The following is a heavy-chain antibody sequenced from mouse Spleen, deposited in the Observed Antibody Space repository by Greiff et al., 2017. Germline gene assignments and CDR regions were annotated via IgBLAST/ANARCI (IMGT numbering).Heavy chain of an antibody. D-gene: IGHD1-1*01. J-gene: IGHJ2*01. CDR2: ISSGGGNT. CDR3: ARQVYYGLDY. V-gene: IGHV5-9*01. Sequence: EVMLVESGGGLVKLGGSLKLSCAASGFTFSSYAMSWVRQTPEKRLEWVATISSGGGNTYYPDSVKGRFTISRDNAKNTLYLQMSSLKSEDTAMYYCARQVYYGLDYWGQGTTLTVSS. CDR1: GFTFSSYA.